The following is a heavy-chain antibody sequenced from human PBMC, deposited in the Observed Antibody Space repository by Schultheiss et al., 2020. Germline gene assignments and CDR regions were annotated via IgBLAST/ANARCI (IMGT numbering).Heavy chain of an antibody. J-gene: IGHJ6*02. V-gene: IGHV4-4*07. CDR3: ARDGYYYYGMDV. Sequence: GSLSLTCTVSGGSISSYYWSWIRQPAGKGLEWIGRIYTSGSTNYNPSLKSRVTISVDTSKNQFSLQLNSVTPEDTAVYYCARDGYYYYGMDVWGQGTTVTVSS. CDR1: GGSISSYY. CDR2: IYTSGST.